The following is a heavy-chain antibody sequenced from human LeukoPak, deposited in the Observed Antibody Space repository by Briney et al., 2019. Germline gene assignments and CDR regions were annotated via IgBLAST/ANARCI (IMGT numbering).Heavy chain of an antibody. V-gene: IGHV1-18*01. J-gene: IGHJ3*02. D-gene: IGHD6-6*01. CDR2: ISAYNGNT. Sequence: GASVKVSCKASGYTFTSYGISWVRQAPGQGLEWMGWISAYNGNTNYAQKFQGRVTMTEDTSTDTAYMELSSLRSEDTAVYYCATSLVRFRAFDIWGQGTMVTVSS. CDR3: ATSLVRFRAFDI. CDR1: GYTFTSYG.